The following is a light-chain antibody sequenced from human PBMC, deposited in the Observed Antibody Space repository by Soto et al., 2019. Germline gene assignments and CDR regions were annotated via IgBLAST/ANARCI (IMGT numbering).Light chain of an antibody. V-gene: IGLV2-14*03. CDR1: SSDVGGYNY. J-gene: IGLJ1*01. CDR3: SSYTSSSTLSTYV. Sequence: QAVVTQPASVSGSPGQSITISCTGTSSDVGGYNYVPWYQHHPGKAPKLMIYDVSNRPSGVSNRFSGSKSGNTASLIISGLQAEDEADYYCSSYTSSSTLSTYVFGTGTKLTVL. CDR2: DVS.